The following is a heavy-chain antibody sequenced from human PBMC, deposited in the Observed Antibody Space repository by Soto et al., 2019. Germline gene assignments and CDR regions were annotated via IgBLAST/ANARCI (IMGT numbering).Heavy chain of an antibody. CDR1: GFTFSSYS. J-gene: IGHJ5*02. D-gene: IGHD6-13*01. V-gene: IGHV3-21*01. CDR2: ISSSSSYI. CDR3: ARGEGVSRSSSVP. Sequence: GGSLRLSCAASGFTFSSYSMNWVRQAPGKGLEWVSSISSSSSYIYYADSVKGRFTISRDNAKNSLYLQMNSLRAEDTAVYYCARGEGVSRSSSVPWGQGTLVTVSS.